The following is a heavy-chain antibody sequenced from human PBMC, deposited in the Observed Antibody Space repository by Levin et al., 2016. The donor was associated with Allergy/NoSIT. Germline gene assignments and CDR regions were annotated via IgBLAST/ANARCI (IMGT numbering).Heavy chain of an antibody. Sequence: WIRQPPGKGLEWVAVISYDGSNKYYADSVKGRFTISRDNSKNTLYLQMNSLRAEDTAVYYCARVSSGYYFDYWGQGTLVTVSS. CDR3: ARVSSGYYFDY. CDR2: ISYDGSNK. J-gene: IGHJ4*02. D-gene: IGHD3-22*01. V-gene: IGHV3-30*03.